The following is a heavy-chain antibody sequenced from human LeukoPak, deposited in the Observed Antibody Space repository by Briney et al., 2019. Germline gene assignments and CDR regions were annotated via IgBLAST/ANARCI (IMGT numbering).Heavy chain of an antibody. CDR1: GFTFSSYS. J-gene: IGHJ4*02. CDR3: ARDTLGTVTPDY. V-gene: IGHV3-21*01. CDR2: ISSSSSYT. Sequence: GGFLRLSCAASGFTFSSYSMNWVRQAPGKGLEWVSSISSSSSYTYYADSVKGRFTISRDNAKNSLYLQMNSLRAEDTAVYYCARDTLGTVTPDYWGQGTLVTVSS. D-gene: IGHD4-17*01.